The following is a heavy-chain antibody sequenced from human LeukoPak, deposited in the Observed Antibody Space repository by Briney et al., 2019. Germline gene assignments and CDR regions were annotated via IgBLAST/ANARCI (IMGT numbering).Heavy chain of an antibody. CDR2: INPNSGGT. J-gene: IGHJ4*02. D-gene: IGHD4-17*01. CDR3: AVLTTVTTHDFDY. CDR1: GYTFTGYY. Sequence: ASVKVSCKASGYTFTGYYMHWVRQAPGQGLEWMGWINPNSGGTYYAQKFQGRVTMTRDTSISTAYMELSRLRSDDTAVYYCAVLTTVTTHDFDYWGQGTLVTVSS. V-gene: IGHV1-2*02.